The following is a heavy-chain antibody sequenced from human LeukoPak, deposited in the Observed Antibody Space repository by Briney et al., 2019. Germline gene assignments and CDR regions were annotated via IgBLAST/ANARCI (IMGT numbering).Heavy chain of an antibody. J-gene: IGHJ4*02. D-gene: IGHD3-3*01. V-gene: IGHV4-38-2*01. CDR1: GGSFSGYY. CDR2: IYHSGST. Sequence: SETPSLTCAVYGGSFSGYYWSWIRQPPGKGLEWIGSIYHSGSTYYNPSLKSRVTISVDTSKNQFSLKLSSVTAADTAVYYCAIDDFWSGYYPKDYWGQGTLVTVSS. CDR3: AIDDFWSGYYPKDY.